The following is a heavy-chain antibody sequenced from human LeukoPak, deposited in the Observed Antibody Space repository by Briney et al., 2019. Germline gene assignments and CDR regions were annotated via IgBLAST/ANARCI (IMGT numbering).Heavy chain of an antibody. CDR3: ARDQGYSSSGGDY. CDR1: GFTFSSYG. V-gene: IGHV3-33*01. Sequence: GGSLRLFCAASGFTFSSYGMHWVRQAPGKGLEWVAVIWYDGSNKYYADSVRGRFTISRDNSKNTLYLQMNSLRAEDTAVYYCARDQGYSSSGGDYWGQGTLVTVSS. D-gene: IGHD6-13*01. J-gene: IGHJ4*02. CDR2: IWYDGSNK.